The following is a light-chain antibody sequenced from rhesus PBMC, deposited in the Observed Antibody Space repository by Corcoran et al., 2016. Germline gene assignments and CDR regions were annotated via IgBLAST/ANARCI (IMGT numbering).Light chain of an antibody. CDR3: SSYGRGSTHN. CDR2: DVN. V-gene: IGLV2-13*03. Sequence: QAAPTQSPSVSGSPGQSVTISCTGTSSDIGANNRVSWYQQSPGKAPKLMIYDVNKRPSGVSDRFSGSKSGSMASLTISGLQAEDEADYYCSSYGRGSTHNFGRGTPLTVL. CDR1: SSDIGANNR. J-gene: IGLJ1*01.